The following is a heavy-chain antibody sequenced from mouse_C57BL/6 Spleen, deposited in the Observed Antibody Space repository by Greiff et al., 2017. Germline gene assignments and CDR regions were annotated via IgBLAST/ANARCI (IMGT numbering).Heavy chain of an antibody. CDR1: GYTFTSYW. J-gene: IGHJ4*01. D-gene: IGHD2-3*01. Sequence: QVQLQQPGTELVKPGASVKLSCKASGYTFTSYWMHWVKQRPGQGLEWIGNINPSNGGTNYNEKFKSKATLSVDKSSSPAYMQLSSLTSEDSAVYDCARSPYGYYDAMDDWGQGTSVTVSS. CDR3: ARSPYGYYDAMDD. CDR2: INPSNGGT. V-gene: IGHV1-53*01.